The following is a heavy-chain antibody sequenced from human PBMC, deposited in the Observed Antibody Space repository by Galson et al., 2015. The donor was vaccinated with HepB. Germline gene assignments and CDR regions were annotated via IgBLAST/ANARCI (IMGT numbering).Heavy chain of an antibody. Sequence: SLRLSCAASGFTFSSYAMSWVRQAPGKGLEWVSVISGSGGSTSYADSVKGRFTISRDNSKNTLYLQMNSLRAEDTAIYHCAKDRGFGIAAAGRESDYWGQGTLVTVSS. D-gene: IGHD6-13*01. V-gene: IGHV3-23*01. CDR1: GFTFSSYA. CDR2: ISGSGGST. CDR3: AKDRGFGIAAAGRESDY. J-gene: IGHJ4*02.